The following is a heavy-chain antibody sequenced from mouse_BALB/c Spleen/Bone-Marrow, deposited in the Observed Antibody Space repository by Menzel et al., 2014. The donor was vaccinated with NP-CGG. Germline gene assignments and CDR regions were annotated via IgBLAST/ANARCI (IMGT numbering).Heavy chain of an antibody. J-gene: IGHJ3*01. V-gene: IGHV1-4*01. CDR1: GYTFXSYT. Sequence: QVQLKESGAELARPGASVKMSCKASGYTFXSYTMHWVKQRPGQGLEWIGYINPSSGYTNYNQKFKVKATLTADKSSSTAYMQLSSLTSEDSAVYYCARAAYYRYDEGAWFAYWGQGTLVTVSA. CDR3: ARAAYYRYDEGAWFAY. CDR2: INPSSGYT. D-gene: IGHD2-14*01.